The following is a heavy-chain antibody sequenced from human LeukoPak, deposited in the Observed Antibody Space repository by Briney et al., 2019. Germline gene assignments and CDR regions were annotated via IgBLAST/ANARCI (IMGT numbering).Heavy chain of an antibody. Sequence: PSETLSLNCTVSGGSISSSSYYWGWIRQPPGKGVEWIGSIYYSGSTYYNPSLKSRVTISVDTSKNHFSLKLSSVTAADTAVYYCARHFDDYGDYTPFFDYWGQGTLVTVSS. D-gene: IGHD4-17*01. CDR1: GGSISSSSYY. CDR3: ARHFDDYGDYTPFFDY. J-gene: IGHJ4*02. CDR2: IYYSGST. V-gene: IGHV4-39*01.